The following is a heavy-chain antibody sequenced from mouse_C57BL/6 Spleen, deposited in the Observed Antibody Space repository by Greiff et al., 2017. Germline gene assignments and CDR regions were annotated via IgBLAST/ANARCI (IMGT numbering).Heavy chain of an antibody. CDR2: ISSGSSTI. CDR3: ARGGATVVATRFDY. CDR1: GFTFSDYA. Sequence: DVQLVESGGGLVKPGGSLKLSCAASGFTFSDYAMSWVRQAPEKGLEWVAYISSGSSTIYYADTVKGRFTISRDNDKNTLFLQMTSLRSEDTAMDYCARGGATVVATRFDYWGQGTTLTVSS. D-gene: IGHD1-1*01. J-gene: IGHJ2*01. V-gene: IGHV5-17*01.